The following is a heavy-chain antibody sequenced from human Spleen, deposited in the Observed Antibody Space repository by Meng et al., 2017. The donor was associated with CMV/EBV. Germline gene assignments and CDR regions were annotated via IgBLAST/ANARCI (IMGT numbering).Heavy chain of an antibody. D-gene: IGHD3-3*01. CDR1: EFPFSYYW. V-gene: IGHV3-7*01. J-gene: IGHJ6*02. CDR2: IDPGASET. Sequence: GESLKISCAASEFPFSYYWMTWVRQAPGKGLEWVANIDPGASETNYVDSVKGRFTVSRDNANNLLYLRMNSLRAEDTAVYYCAGYDFWSGYNQANAMDVWGQGTTVTVSS. CDR3: AGYDFWSGYNQANAMDV.